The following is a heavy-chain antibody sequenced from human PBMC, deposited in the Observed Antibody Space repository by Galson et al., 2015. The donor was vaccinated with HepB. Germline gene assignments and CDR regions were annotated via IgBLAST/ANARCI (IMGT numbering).Heavy chain of an antibody. CDR3: ARRGSYYYDSSGYWAFDI. Sequence: QSGAEVKKPGESLKISCKGSGYSFTSYWIGWVRQMPGKGLEWMGIIYPGDSDTRYSPSFQDQVTISADKSISTAYLQWSSLKASDTAMYYCARRGSYYYDSSGYWAFDIWGQGTMVTVSS. J-gene: IGHJ3*02. CDR2: IYPGDSDT. D-gene: IGHD3-22*01. V-gene: IGHV5-51*01. CDR1: GYSFTSYW.